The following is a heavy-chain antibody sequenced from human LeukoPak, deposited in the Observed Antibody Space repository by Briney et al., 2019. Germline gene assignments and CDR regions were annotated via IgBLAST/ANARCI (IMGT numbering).Heavy chain of an antibody. D-gene: IGHD3-22*01. CDR1: GYTFTSYG. CDR2: ISAYNGNT. V-gene: IGHV1-18*01. J-gene: IGHJ5*02. Sequence: ASVKVSYTASGYTFTSYGISWVGQAPGQGREGMGWISAYNGNTKNEKKLQGRVTMTTDTSTSTAYMELRSLRSDDTAVYYCARDHNPDYYDSSGSNWFDPWGQGTLVTVSS. CDR3: ARDHNPDYYDSSGSNWFDP.